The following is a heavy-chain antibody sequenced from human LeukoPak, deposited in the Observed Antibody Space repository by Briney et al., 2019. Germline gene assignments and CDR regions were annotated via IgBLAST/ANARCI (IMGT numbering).Heavy chain of an antibody. CDR3: ARLYGDYALDY. D-gene: IGHD4-17*01. CDR1: GYTFTSYW. J-gene: IGHJ4*02. Sequence: GESLKISCKGSGYTFTSYWINWVRQMPGKGLEWMGIIYPGESETRYSPSFQGQVTISAGKSITTVYLQWSSLKASDTAMYYCARLYGDYALDYWGQGNLVTVSS. V-gene: IGHV5-51*01. CDR2: IYPGESET.